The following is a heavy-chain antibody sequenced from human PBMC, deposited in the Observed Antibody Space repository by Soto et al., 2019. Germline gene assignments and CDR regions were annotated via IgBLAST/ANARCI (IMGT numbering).Heavy chain of an antibody. J-gene: IGHJ6*02. V-gene: IGHV3-13*01. CDR3: ARERYYGLGSYSYYYGMDV. Sequence: GGSLRLSCVASGFTFRTYDMHWVRQPTGEGLEWISTIDTAGHTYYLGSVKGRFTVSRENAENSLYLQMNSLGAEDTAVYYCARERYYGLGSYSYYYGMDVWGQGTPVTVSS. CDR1: GFTFRTYD. CDR2: IDTAGHT. D-gene: IGHD3-10*01.